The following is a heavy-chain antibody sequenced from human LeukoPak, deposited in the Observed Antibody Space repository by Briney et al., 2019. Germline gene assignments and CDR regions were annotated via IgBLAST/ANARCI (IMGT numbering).Heavy chain of an antibody. D-gene: IGHD3-3*01. Sequence: PGGSLRLSCAASGFTFSNYAMSWVRQAPGKGLEWVSFSSAYSDITYYADSVKGRFTISRDNSKSTLYLQMTSLRAEDTALYYCARGRSDYTPFDYWGQGTLVTVSS. CDR3: ARGRSDYTPFDY. J-gene: IGHJ4*02. CDR2: SSAYSDIT. CDR1: GFTFSNYA. V-gene: IGHV3-23*01.